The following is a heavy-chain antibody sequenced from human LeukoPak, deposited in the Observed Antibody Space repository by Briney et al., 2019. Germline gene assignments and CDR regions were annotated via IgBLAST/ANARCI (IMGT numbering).Heavy chain of an antibody. J-gene: IGHJ4*02. D-gene: IGHD1-26*01. CDR1: GYTFTGYY. CDR3: AGGRATTRLDFDY. CDR2: INPNSGGT. Sequence: ASVKVSCKASGYTFTGYYMHWVRQAPGQGLEWMGWINPNSGGTNYAQKFQGRVTMTRDTSISTAYMELSRLRSDDTAVYYCAGGRATTRLDFDYWGQGTLVTVS. V-gene: IGHV1-2*02.